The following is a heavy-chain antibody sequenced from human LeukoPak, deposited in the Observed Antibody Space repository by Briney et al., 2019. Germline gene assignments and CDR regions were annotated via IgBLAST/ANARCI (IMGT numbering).Heavy chain of an antibody. CDR3: ARAKGYYYGSGSYLGMDV. CDR2: INAGNGNT. CDR1: GYTFTSYA. J-gene: IGHJ6*04. V-gene: IGHV1-3*01. Sequence: RASVKVSCKASGYTFTSYAMHWVRQAPGQRLEWXXXINAGNGNTKYSQKFQGRVTITRDTSASTAYMELSSLRSEDTAVYYCARAKGYYYGSGSYLGMDVWGKGTTVTVSS. D-gene: IGHD3-10*01.